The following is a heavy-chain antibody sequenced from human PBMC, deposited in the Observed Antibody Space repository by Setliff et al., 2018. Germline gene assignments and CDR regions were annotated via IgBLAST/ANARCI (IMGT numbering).Heavy chain of an antibody. CDR3: ARGRAGHSGH. CDR2: INHRGST. Sequence: LSLTCAAYGGTFSDYYWTWIRQPPGKGLEWVGEINHRGSTTYNPSLKSRVTISVDTSKDQFSLKLSSVTAADTAVYYCARGRAGHSGHWGQGTLVTVSS. CDR1: GGTFSDYY. V-gene: IGHV4-34*01. D-gene: IGHD6-19*01. J-gene: IGHJ4*02.